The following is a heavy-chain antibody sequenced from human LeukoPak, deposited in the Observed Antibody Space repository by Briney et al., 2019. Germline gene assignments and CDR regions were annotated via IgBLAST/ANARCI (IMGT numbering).Heavy chain of an antibody. V-gene: IGHV3-30*02. CDR3: AKESSASYYFDY. J-gene: IGHJ4*02. CDR2: IPYDGRNT. Sequence: GGSLRLSCAASGSTFSTNGMYWVRQAPGTGLEWVAFIPYDGRNTYYADSVRGRFTISRDTSKNTLYLQMISLRAEDTAVYYCAKESSASYYFDYWGQGTLVTVSS. D-gene: IGHD3-10*01. CDR1: GSTFSTNG.